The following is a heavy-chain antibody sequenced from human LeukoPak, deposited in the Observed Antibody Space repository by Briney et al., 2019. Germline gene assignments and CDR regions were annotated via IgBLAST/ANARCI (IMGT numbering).Heavy chain of an antibody. CDR3: ARDQRYCSSSSCPWEPFDY. D-gene: IGHD2-2*01. CDR2: ITSSSTYT. J-gene: IGHJ4*02. V-gene: IGHV3-11*05. CDR1: GFVFSDYY. Sequence: YPGGSLRLSCAASGFVFSDYYMTWIRQAPGKGLEWVSYITSSSTYTGYADSVKGRFTISRDNAKNSLYLQMNSLRAEDTAVYYCARDQRYCSSSSCPWEPFDYWGQGTLVTVSP.